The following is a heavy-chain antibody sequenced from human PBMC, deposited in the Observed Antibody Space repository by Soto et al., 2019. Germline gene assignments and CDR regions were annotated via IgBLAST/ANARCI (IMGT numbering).Heavy chain of an antibody. CDR1: GFTFSSYS. D-gene: IGHD3-22*01. Sequence: GGSLRLSCAASGFTFSSYSMNWVRQAPGKGLEWVSYISSSSSTIYYADSVKGRFTISRDNAKNTLYLQMNSLRAEDAAVYYWAREGSSGYYLAFDYWGQGTLVTVSS. CDR3: AREGSSGYYLAFDY. CDR2: ISSSSSTI. V-gene: IGHV3-48*04. J-gene: IGHJ4*02.